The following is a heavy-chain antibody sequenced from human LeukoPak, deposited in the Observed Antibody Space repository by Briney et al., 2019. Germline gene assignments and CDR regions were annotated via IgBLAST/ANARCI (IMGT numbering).Heavy chain of an antibody. J-gene: IGHJ4*02. Sequence: GGSLRLSCAASGFTFSSYWMHWVRQAPGKGLVWVSRINTDGSSTNYADSVKGRFTISRDNAKNTLYLQMNSLRAEDTAVYYCARDNTIFGVVIIGGNFDSWGQGTLVTVSS. CDR3: ARDNTIFGVVIIGGNFDS. V-gene: IGHV3-74*01. CDR2: INTDGSST. CDR1: GFTFSSYW. D-gene: IGHD3-3*01.